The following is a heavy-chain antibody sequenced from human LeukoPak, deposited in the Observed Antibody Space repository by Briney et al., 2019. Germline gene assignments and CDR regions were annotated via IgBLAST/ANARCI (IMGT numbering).Heavy chain of an antibody. J-gene: IGHJ4*02. CDR2: ISYDGSNK. Sequence: GGSLRLSCAASGFTFSSYAMHWVRQAPGKGLEWVAVISYDGSNKYYADSVKGRFTISRDNSKNTLYLQMNSLRAEDTAVYYCAGDSERGRDGYNLSYWGQGTLVTVSS. V-gene: IGHV3-30*04. D-gene: IGHD5-24*01. CDR1: GFTFSSYA. CDR3: AGDSERGRDGYNLSY.